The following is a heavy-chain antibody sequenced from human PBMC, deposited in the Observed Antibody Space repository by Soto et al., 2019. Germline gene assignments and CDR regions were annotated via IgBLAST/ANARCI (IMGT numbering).Heavy chain of an antibody. CDR3: ARRGSGSYYNALQAGNWFDP. J-gene: IGHJ5*02. Sequence: SELKPLTWTVSGGSISSYDWSWIRQNTGKGLEWIGYIYYSGSTNYNPSLKSRVTISVDTAKNQFSLKLSSVTAADTAVYYCARRGSGSYYNALQAGNWFDPWGQGTLVTVSS. CDR2: IYYSGST. V-gene: IGHV4-59*01. D-gene: IGHD3-10*01. CDR1: GGSISSYD.